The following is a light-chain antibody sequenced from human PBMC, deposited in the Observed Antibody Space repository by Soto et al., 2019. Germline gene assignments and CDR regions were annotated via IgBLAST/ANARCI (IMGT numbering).Light chain of an antibody. CDR1: SSNIGSNT. CDR2: SNN. CDR3: AAWDDSLKEV. Sequence: QAVVTQPPSASGTPGLRVTISCSGSSSNIGSNTVNWYQQLPGTAPKLLIYSNNQRPSGVPDRFSGSKSGTSASLAISGLQPEDEADYYCAAWDDSLKEVFGGGTKVTVL. J-gene: IGLJ2*01. V-gene: IGLV1-44*01.